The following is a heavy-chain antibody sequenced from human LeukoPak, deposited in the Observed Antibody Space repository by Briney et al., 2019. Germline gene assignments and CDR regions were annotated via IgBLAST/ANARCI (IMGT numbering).Heavy chain of an antibody. CDR3: ARGDSGSYKPWAY. CDR2: IIPILGTA. CDR1: GGTFSSYA. D-gene: IGHD1-26*01. Sequence: GASVKVSCKASGGTFSSYAISWVRQAPGQGLEWMGGIIPILGTANYAQKFQGRVTITTDESTSTAYMELSSLSSEDTAVYYCARGDSGSYKPWAYWGQGTLVTVSS. V-gene: IGHV1-69*05. J-gene: IGHJ4*02.